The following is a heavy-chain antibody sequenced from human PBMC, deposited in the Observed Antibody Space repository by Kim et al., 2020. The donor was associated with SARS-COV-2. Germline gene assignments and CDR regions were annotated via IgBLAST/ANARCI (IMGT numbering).Heavy chain of an antibody. CDR1: GFTFDDYA. CDR3: AKGSWSIIIMVRGGILWDFYY. CDR2: ISWNRGSI. D-gene: IGHD3-10*01. Sequence: GGSLRLSCAASGFTFDDYAMHWVRQAPGKGLEWVAGISWNRGSIGYADSVKGRFTISRDNAKNTLYLQMNSLRAEDTALYYCAKGSWSIIIMVRGGILWDFYYWGQETLVSVSS. V-gene: IGHV3-9*01. J-gene: IGHJ4*02.